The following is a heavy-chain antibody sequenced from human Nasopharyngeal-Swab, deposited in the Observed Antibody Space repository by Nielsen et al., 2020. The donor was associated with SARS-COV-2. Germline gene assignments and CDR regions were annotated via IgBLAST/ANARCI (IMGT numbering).Heavy chain of an antibody. CDR1: GFTFSTYD. Sequence: GESLKISCAASGFTFSTYDMSWVRQAPGKGLEWVSGISGCGESTHYADSVKGRFTISRDNSKNTLYLQMNSLRAEDTAVYYCANLYPNYFDYWGQGTLVTVSS. CDR2: ISGCGEST. D-gene: IGHD2-2*01. V-gene: IGHV3-23*01. CDR3: ANLYPNYFDY. J-gene: IGHJ4*02.